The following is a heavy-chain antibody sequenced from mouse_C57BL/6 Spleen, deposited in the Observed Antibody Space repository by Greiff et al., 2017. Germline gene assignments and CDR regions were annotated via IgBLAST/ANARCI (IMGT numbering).Heavy chain of an antibody. CDR2: IWSGGST. V-gene: IGHV2-2*01. Sequence: VQLQQSGPGLVQPSQSLSITCTVSGFSLTSYGVHWVRQSPGKGLEWLGVIWSGGSTDYNAAFISRLSISKDNSKSQVFFKMNSLQADDTAIYYCARQDFYYYGSSSYFDVWGTGTTVTVSS. D-gene: IGHD1-1*01. J-gene: IGHJ1*03. CDR3: ARQDFYYYGSSSYFDV. CDR1: GFSLTSYG.